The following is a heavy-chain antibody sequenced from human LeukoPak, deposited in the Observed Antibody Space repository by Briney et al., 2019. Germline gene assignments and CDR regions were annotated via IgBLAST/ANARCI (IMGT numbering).Heavy chain of an antibody. D-gene: IGHD5-24*01. CDR2: IIPIFGTA. CDR1: GYTFTSYA. J-gene: IGHJ5*02. CDR3: ARAVEMATITGWFDP. V-gene: IGHV1-69*06. Sequence: SVKVSCKASGYTFTSYAMNWVRQAPGQGLEWMGGIIPIFGTANYAQKFQGRVTITADKSTSTAYMELSSLRSEDTAVYYCARAVEMATITGWFDPWGQGTLVTVSS.